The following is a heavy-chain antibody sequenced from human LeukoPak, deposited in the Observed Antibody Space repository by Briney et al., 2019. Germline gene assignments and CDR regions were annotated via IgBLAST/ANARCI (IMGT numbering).Heavy chain of an antibody. CDR3: ARVGRHSSSWYSDNWFDP. V-gene: IGHV3-48*04. D-gene: IGHD6-13*01. J-gene: IGHJ5*02. CDR1: GFTFSSYS. Sequence: GGSLRLSCAASGFTFSSYSMNWVRQAPGKGLEWVSYISSSSSTIYYADSVKGRFTISRDNAKNSLYLQMNSLRAEDTAVYYCARVGRHSSSWYSDNWFDPWGQGTLVTVSS. CDR2: ISSSSSTI.